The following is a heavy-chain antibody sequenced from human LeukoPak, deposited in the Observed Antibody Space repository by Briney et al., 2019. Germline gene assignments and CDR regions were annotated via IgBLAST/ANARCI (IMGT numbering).Heavy chain of an antibody. CDR2: INAGNGDT. CDR1: GYTFTQYV. CDR3: ARAPRSGWFWDY. J-gene: IGHJ4*02. Sequence: GASVTVSCKASGYTFTQYVIHWVRQTPGQRLEWMGWINAGNGDTEYSQSFQGRVTITRDTSASTAYMEVSSLRSEDTTVYYCARAPRSGWFWDYWGQGTLVTVSS. V-gene: IGHV1-3*01. D-gene: IGHD6-19*01.